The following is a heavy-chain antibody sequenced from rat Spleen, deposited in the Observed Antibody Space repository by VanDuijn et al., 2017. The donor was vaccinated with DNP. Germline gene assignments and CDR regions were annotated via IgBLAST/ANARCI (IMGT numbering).Heavy chain of an antibody. Sequence: QVQLKESGPGLVRPSQTLSLACTVSGFSLTSYHVHWVRQPPGKGLEWMGLMWRDGDTSYNSALKSRLTISRDTSKSQVFLKMNSLQTEDTATYYCARGAYWGQGVMVTVSS. V-gene: IGHV2-32*01. CDR2: MWRDGDT. CDR3: ARGAY. CDR1: GFSLTSYH. J-gene: IGHJ2*01.